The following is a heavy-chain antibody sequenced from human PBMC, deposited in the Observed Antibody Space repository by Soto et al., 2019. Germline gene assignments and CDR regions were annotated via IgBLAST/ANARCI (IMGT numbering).Heavy chain of an antibody. CDR1: GGSFSGYY. J-gene: IGHJ5*02. CDR3: ARGRNNGPDIVVVPAASAWFDP. V-gene: IGHV4-34*01. Sequence: SETLSLTCAVYGGSFSGYYWSWIRQPPGKGLEWIGEINHSGSTNYNPSLKSRVTISVDTSKNQFSLKLSSVTAADTAVYYCARGRNNGPDIVVVPAASAWFDPWGQGTLVTVSS. CDR2: INHSGST. D-gene: IGHD2-2*01.